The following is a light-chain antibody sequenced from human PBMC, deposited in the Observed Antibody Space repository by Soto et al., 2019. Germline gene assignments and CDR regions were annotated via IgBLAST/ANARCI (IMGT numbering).Light chain of an antibody. J-gene: IGKJ4*01. CDR2: AAS. CDR3: QQVYVYPST. V-gene: IGKV1-6*01. CDR1: QGIRND. Sequence: IQMTQSPSSLSASVGDRVTLTCLASQGIRNDLGWYQQKPGKAPKVLIYAASTLQSGVPSRFSGSGSGTDFTLTISSLQPEDFATYYCQQVYVYPSTFGGGTKVDIK.